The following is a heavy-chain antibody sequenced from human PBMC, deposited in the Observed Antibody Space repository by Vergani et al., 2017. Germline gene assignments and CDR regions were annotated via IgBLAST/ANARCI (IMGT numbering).Heavy chain of an antibody. CDR3: ARYMAR. CDR2: INPKSGGT. J-gene: IGHJ4*02. V-gene: IGHV1-2*02. Sequence: QVQLVQSGAEVKKPGASVKVSCKASGYTFTGYYMHWVRQAPGQGLEWMGWINPKSGGTNYAQKFQGRVTMTRDTSISTAYIELSRLRSDDTGVYYCARYMARWGQGTLVTVSS. CDR1: GYTFTGYY. D-gene: IGHD5-24*01.